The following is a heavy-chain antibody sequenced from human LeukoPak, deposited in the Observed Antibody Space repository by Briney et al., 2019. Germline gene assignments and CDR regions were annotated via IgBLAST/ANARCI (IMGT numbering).Heavy chain of an antibody. CDR1: GFTFDDYA. CDR3: AKDMGYYYGSGSYYNRALDY. V-gene: IGHV3-43*02. D-gene: IGHD3-10*01. CDR2: ISGDGGST. Sequence: GGSLRLSCAASGFTFDDYAMHWVRQAPGKGLEWVSLISGDGGSTYYADSVKGRFTISRDNSKNSLYLQMNSLRTEDTALYYCAKDMGYYYGSGSYYNRALDYWGQGTQVTVSS. J-gene: IGHJ4*02.